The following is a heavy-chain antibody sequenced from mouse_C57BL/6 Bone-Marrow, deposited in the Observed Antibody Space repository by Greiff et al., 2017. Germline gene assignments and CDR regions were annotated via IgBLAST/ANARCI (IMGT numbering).Heavy chain of an antibody. CDR1: GYSITSGYY. V-gene: IGHV3-6*01. CDR3: AREGGVYSGY. CDR2: ISYDGNN. J-gene: IGHJ2*01. Sequence: EVQLQQSGPGLVKPSQSLSLTCSVTGYSITSGYYWNWIRQFPGNKLEWMGYISYDGNNNYNPSLKNRISITRDTSKNQFFLKLNSVTTEDTATYYCAREGGVYSGYWGQGTTLTVSS.